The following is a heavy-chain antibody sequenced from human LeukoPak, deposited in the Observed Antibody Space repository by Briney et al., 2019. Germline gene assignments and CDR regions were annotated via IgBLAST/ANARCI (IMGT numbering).Heavy chain of an antibody. D-gene: IGHD6-19*01. V-gene: IGHV3-30*04. CDR1: GFTFISYA. CDR2: ISYDGSTR. Sequence: LAGGSLRLSCAAYGFTFISYAMHWVRQAPGKGLEWVALISYDGSTRDYVDSEKGRFTASRDNSINPLYLQMDSLRPEDTAVYYCARAPYSSGWYYFDYWGQGTLVSVSS. CDR3: ARAPYSSGWYYFDY. J-gene: IGHJ4*02.